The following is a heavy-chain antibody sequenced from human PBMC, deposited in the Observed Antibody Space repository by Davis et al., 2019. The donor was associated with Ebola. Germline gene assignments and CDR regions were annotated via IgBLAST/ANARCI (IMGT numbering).Heavy chain of an antibody. J-gene: IGHJ4*02. D-gene: IGHD3-3*01. V-gene: IGHV1-3*01. CDR3: ARGTFDFWSGFSSYCFDY. Sequence: KFQGRVTITRDTSASTAYMELSSLRSEDTAVYYCARGTFDFWSGFSSYCFDYWGQGTLVTVSS.